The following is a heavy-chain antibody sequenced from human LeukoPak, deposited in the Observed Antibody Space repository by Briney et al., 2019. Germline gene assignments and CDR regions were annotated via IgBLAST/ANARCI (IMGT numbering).Heavy chain of an antibody. J-gene: IGHJ3*02. CDR3: ARDSVRGSYYDGDAFDI. V-gene: IGHV1-18*01. CDR2: ISAYNGNT. CDR1: GYTFTSYG. Sequence: ASVKVSCKASGYTFTSYGFSWVRQAPGQGLEWMGWISAYNGNTNYAQKLQGRVTMTTDTSTSTAYMELRSLRSDDTAVYYCARDSVRGSYYDGDAFDIWGQGTMVTVSS. D-gene: IGHD1-26*01.